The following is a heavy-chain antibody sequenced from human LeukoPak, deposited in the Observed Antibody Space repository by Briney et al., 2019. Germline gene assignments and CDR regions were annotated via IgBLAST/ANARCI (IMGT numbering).Heavy chain of an antibody. V-gene: IGHV4-59*01. J-gene: IGHJ5*02. D-gene: IGHD2-2*01. Sequence: SETLSLTCTVSGDSISSYYWSWIRRPPGKGLEWLGYIYYSGSTDYNPSLKSRLTISVDTSTNQFSLKLSSVTAADTAVYYCARRYCSNTTRHKTINWFDPRGQGTLVTVSS. CDR3: ARRYCSNTTRHKTINWFDP. CDR1: GDSISSYY. CDR2: IYYSGST.